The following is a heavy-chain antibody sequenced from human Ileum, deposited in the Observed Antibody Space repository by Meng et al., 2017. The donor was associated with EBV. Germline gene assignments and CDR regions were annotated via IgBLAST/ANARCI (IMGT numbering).Heavy chain of an antibody. CDR1: VYSISRTNW. Sequence: QESGPGLGKPSATLSLTCAVSVYSISRTNWWGWIRQPPGKGLEWIGYIYYSGSTSYNPSLKSRVTMTRDTSTTTAYMDLTGLTSDDTAIYYCARWRVWEIGFDYWGQGTLVTVSS. CDR3: ARWRVWEIGFDY. CDR2: IYYSGST. J-gene: IGHJ4*02. D-gene: IGHD1-26*01. V-gene: IGHV4-28*01.